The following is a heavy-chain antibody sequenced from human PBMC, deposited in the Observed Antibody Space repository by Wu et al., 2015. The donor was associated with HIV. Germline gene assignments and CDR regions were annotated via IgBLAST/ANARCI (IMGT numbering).Heavy chain of an antibody. J-gene: IGHJ1*01. D-gene: IGHD3-22*01. Sequence: QVQLVQSGAEVRKPGSSVKVSCKASGGTFSRSGFSWVRQVPGQGFEWMGRIIPIHGAANYAQKFEGRVTITADESTSTAYMDLSSLTSEDTALYYCAREGEEKKSDRSGYYAYLQIWGQGSQVTVSS. V-gene: IGHV1-69*11. CDR3: AREGEEKKSDRSGYYAYLQI. CDR2: IIPIHGAA. CDR1: GGTFSRSG.